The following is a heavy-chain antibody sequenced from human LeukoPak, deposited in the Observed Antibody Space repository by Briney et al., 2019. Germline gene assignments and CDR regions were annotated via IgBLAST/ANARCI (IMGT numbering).Heavy chain of an antibody. CDR3: AKDRNRYCSGGSCYGDY. J-gene: IGHJ4*02. Sequence: PGGSLRLSCAASGFTFSSYGMHWVRQAPGEGLEWVAVISYDGSNKYYADSVKGRFTISRDNSKNTLYLQMNSLRAEDTAVYYCAKDRNRYCSGGSCYGDYWGQGTLVTVSS. CDR1: GFTFSSYG. V-gene: IGHV3-30*18. CDR2: ISYDGSNK. D-gene: IGHD2-15*01.